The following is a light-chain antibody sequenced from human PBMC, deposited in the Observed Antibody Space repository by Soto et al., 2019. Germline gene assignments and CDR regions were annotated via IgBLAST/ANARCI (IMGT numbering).Light chain of an antibody. CDR3: QQSYSTPRFT. J-gene: IGKJ3*01. V-gene: IGKV1-39*01. CDR2: AAF. CDR1: QSISTY. Sequence: DIQMTQSPSSLSASVGDRVTITCRASQSISTYLNWYQQKPGKAPNLLIYAAFSLQTGVPSRFSGSGSGTDFTLNISSLQPEDLATYFCQQSYSTPRFTFGPGTKVEIK.